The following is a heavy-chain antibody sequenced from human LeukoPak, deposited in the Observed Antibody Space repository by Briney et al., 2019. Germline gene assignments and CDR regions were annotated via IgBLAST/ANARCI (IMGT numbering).Heavy chain of an antibody. D-gene: IGHD1-26*01. Sequence: SETLSLTCAVYGGSFSGYYWTWIRQPPGKGLEWIGEINHSGSTNYNPSLKSRVTISADTSRNHFSLNLSSVTAADTAVYYCARTVGATRGGAFDIWGQGTVVTVSS. CDR2: INHSGST. V-gene: IGHV4-34*01. J-gene: IGHJ3*02. CDR3: ARTVGATRGGAFDI. CDR1: GGSFSGYY.